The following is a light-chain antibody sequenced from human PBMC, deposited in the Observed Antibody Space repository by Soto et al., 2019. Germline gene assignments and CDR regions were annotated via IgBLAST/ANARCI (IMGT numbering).Light chain of an antibody. CDR3: QQYGSSPMYT. J-gene: IGKJ2*01. CDR2: GAS. CDR1: QSVSSGY. Sequence: EIVLTQSPGTLSSSPGERATLSCRASQSVSSGYLAWYQQKPGQAPRLLIYGASSRATGIPDRFSGSGSGTDFTLSISRLEAEDFAVYYCQQYGSSPMYTFGQGTKLEIK. V-gene: IGKV3-20*01.